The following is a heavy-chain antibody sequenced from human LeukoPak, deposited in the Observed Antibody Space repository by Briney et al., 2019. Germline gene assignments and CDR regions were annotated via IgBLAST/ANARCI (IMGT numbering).Heavy chain of an antibody. CDR1: GGSISSYY. J-gene: IGHJ6*02. Sequence: SETLSLTCTVSGGSISSYYWSCIRQPPGKGLEWIGYIYYSGSTNYNPSLKSRVTISVDTSKNQFSLKLSSVTAADTAVYYCARDFDHYYGMDVWGQGTTVTVSS. V-gene: IGHV4-59*01. D-gene: IGHD3-9*01. CDR3: ARDFDHYYGMDV. CDR2: IYYSGST.